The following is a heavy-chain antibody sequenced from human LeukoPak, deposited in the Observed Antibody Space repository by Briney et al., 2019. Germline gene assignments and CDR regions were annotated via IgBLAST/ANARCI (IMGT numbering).Heavy chain of an antibody. D-gene: IGHD4/OR15-4a*01. CDR2: IKHDGSND. CDR3: ARSANYGGHAFFDY. Sequence: GGSLRLSCAASGFTFSSYCMTWVRQAPGKGLEWVANIKHDGSNDYYVDSVKGRFTISRDNAKNSLHLQMNSLRADDTAVYYCARSANYGGHAFFDYWGQGILVIVSS. J-gene: IGHJ4*02. CDR1: GFTFSSYC. V-gene: IGHV3-7*01.